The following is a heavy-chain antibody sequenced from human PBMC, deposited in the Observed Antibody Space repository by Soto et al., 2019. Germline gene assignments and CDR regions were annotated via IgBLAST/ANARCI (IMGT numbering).Heavy chain of an antibody. J-gene: IGHJ4*02. CDR1: GGTFSSYR. CDR2: IVPIYRTA. CDR3: ARYCGGRLWSS. D-gene: IGHD3-16*01. Sequence: ASVKVSCKASGGTFSSYRINWVRQAPGQGLEWVGGIVPIYRTADYAQKFQGRVTITADESARTAYLELRSLKSQDTAVYYCARYCGGRLWSSWGQGTLVTVSS. V-gene: IGHV1-69*13.